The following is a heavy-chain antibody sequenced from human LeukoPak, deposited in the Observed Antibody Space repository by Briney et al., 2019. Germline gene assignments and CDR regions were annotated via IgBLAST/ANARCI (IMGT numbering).Heavy chain of an antibody. Sequence: ASVKVSCKASGYTFTNYYMHWVRQAPGQGLEWMGLIVPSSGGTNYAQQFQGRVTMTRDTSISTAYMELSRLTSDDTAVYYCTRVVGANTALWFDPWGQGTLVTVSS. CDR2: IVPSSGGT. J-gene: IGHJ5*02. D-gene: IGHD1-26*01. V-gene: IGHV1-2*02. CDR1: GYTFTNYY. CDR3: TRVVGANTALWFDP.